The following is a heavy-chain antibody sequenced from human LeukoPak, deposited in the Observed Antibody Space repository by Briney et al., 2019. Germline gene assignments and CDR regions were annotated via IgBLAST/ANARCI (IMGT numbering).Heavy chain of an antibody. D-gene: IGHD2-2*01. Sequence: GESLKISCKGSGYSFTSYWIGWVRQMPGKGLEWMGIIYPGDSDTRYSPSFQGQVTISADKSINTAYLQWSSLKASDTAMYYCARLPFVVVPAASHYFDYWGQGTLVTVSS. V-gene: IGHV5-51*01. CDR1: GYSFTSYW. CDR3: ARLPFVVVPAASHYFDY. CDR2: IYPGDSDT. J-gene: IGHJ4*02.